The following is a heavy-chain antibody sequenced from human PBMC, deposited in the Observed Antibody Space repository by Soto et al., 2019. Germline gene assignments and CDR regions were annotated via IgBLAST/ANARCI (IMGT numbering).Heavy chain of an antibody. CDR2: IIPIFGTA. J-gene: IGHJ4*02. CDR1: GYTFTGYY. V-gene: IGHV1-69*06. CDR3: ARGRDYGDTDFDY. Sequence: SVKVSCKASGYTFTGYYMHCVRRSPGQGLEWMGGIIPIFGTANYAQKFQGRVTITADKSTSTAYMELSSLRSEDTAVYYCARGRDYGDTDFDYWGQGTLVTVSS. D-gene: IGHD4-17*01.